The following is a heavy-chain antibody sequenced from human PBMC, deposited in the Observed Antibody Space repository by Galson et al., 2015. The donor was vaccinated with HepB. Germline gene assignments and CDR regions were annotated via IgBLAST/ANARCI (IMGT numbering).Heavy chain of an antibody. Sequence: SLRLSCAASGFTFSSYAMSWVRQAPGKGLEWVSAISGSGGSTYYADSVKGRFTISRDNSKNTLYLQMNSLRAEDTAVYYCAKDSQYYDFWSGYYTGWFDPWGQGTLVTVSS. D-gene: IGHD3-3*01. CDR1: GFTFSSYA. CDR2: ISGSGGST. CDR3: AKDSQYYDFWSGYYTGWFDP. J-gene: IGHJ5*02. V-gene: IGHV3-23*01.